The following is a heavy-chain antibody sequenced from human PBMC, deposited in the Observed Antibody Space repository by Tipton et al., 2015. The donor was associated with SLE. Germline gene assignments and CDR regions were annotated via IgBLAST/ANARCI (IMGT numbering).Heavy chain of an antibody. CDR1: GFTFGDYA. V-gene: IGHV3-49*04. Sequence: PLRLSCTASGFTFGDYAMSWVRQAPGKGLEWVGFIRSKAYGGTTEYAASVKGRFTISRDDSKNIAYLQMNSLKTEDTAVYYCTRAYDFWSGYFFDYWGQGTLVTVSS. CDR2: IRSKAYGGTT. D-gene: IGHD3-3*01. CDR3: TRAYDFWSGYFFDY. J-gene: IGHJ4*02.